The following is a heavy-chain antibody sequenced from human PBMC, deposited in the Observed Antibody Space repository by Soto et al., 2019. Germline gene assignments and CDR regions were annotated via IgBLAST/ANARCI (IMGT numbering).Heavy chain of an antibody. V-gene: IGHV4-59*01. CDR2: IYYSGST. J-gene: IGHJ4*02. CDR1: GGSISSYY. D-gene: IGHD6-13*01. Sequence: QVQLQESGPGLVKPSETLSLTCTVSGGSISSYYWSWIRQPPGKGLEWIGYIYYSGSTNYNPSLKSRVTISVDTSKNQFSLKLSSVNAADTAVYYCAREGEQLVLDYWGQGTLVTVSS. CDR3: AREGEQLVLDY.